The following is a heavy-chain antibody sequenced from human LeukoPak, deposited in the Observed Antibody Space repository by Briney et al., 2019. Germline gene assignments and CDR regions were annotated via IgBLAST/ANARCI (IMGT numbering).Heavy chain of an antibody. D-gene: IGHD2/OR15-2a*01. CDR2: INHSGST. J-gene: IGHJ4*02. Sequence: SETLSLTCTVSGGSISSSSYYWSWIRQPPGRGLEWIGEINHSGSTNYNPSLKSRVTISVDTSKNQFSLTLNSVTAADTAVYYCASPSIGSTTDYWGQGTLVTVSS. V-gene: IGHV4-39*07. CDR3: ASPSIGSTTDY. CDR1: GGSISSSSYY.